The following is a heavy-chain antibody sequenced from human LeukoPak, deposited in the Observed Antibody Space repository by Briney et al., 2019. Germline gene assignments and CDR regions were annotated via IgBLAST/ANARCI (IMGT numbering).Heavy chain of an antibody. CDR3: ARDVCPDY. J-gene: IGHJ4*02. CDR1: GGTFSGYY. CDR2: IKQDGTEK. V-gene: IGHV3-7*04. Sequence: PSETLSLTCAVYGGTFSGYYWSWVRQAPGEGLEWVANIKQDGTEKYYMDSVKGRFSISRDNAKNSLYLQMNALRAEDTSVYYFARDVCPDYWGQGTLVTVST. D-gene: IGHD5/OR15-5a*01.